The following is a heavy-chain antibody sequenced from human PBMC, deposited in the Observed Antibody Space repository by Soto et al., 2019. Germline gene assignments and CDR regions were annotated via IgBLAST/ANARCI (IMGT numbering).Heavy chain of an antibody. J-gene: IGHJ4*02. CDR1: GFTFSGFD. V-gene: IGHV3-13*01. CDR2: IGTAGDT. Sequence: GGSLRLSCEASGFTFSGFDMHWVRQPTGKGLEWVSTIGTAGDTYYAVSVKGRFTISRDNAKNSLSLQMNSLRAGDTAVYFCARGQDGGDHFFDCWGQGTQVTSPQ. D-gene: IGHD2-21*01. CDR3: ARGQDGGDHFFDC.